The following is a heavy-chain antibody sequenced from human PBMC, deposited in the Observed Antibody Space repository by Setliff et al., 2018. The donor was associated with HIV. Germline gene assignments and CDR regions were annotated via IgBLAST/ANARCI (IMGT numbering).Heavy chain of an antibody. CDR3: ARFKGEVC. V-gene: IGHV4-4*09. Sequence: SETLSLTCTVSGDTDFYWNWIRQPPGKGLEWIGYIHASGKTNYNPSLKSRVTISIDTSKNQFSLKLSSVTAADTAVYYCARFKGEVCWGQGTLVTVSS. CDR1: GDTDFY. D-gene: IGHD3-10*01. CDR2: IHASGKT. J-gene: IGHJ4*02.